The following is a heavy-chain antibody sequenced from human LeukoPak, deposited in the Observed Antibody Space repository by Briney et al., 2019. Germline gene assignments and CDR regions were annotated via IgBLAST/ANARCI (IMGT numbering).Heavy chain of an antibody. CDR1: GGSFSGYY. J-gene: IGHJ6*03. CDR2: INHSGST. Sequence: PSETLSLTCAVYGGSFSGYYWSWIRQPPGKGLEWIGEINHSGSTNYNPSLKSRVTISVDTSKNQFSLKLSSVTAADTAVYYCARGRSVAGYYYYYYMDVWGKGTTVTVSS. V-gene: IGHV4-34*01. D-gene: IGHD6-19*01. CDR3: ARGRSVAGYYYYYYMDV.